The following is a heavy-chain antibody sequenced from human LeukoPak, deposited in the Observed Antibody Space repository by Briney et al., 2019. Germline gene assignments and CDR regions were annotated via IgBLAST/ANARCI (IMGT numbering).Heavy chain of an antibody. Sequence: KPSETLSLTCTVSGGSISSSNYYWGWIRQPPGKGLEWIGSIYYSGSTYYNPSLKSRVTISVDTSKNQFSLKLSSVTAADTAVYYCARYQLRRGKIVVVPAARSGNWFDPWGQGTLVTVSS. D-gene: IGHD2-2*01. CDR2: IYYSGST. V-gene: IGHV4-39*01. J-gene: IGHJ5*02. CDR3: ARYQLRRGKIVVVPAARSGNWFDP. CDR1: GGSISSSNYY.